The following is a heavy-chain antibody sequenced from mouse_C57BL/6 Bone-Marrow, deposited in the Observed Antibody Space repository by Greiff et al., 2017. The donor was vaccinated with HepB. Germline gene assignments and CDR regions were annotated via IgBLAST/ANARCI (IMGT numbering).Heavy chain of an antibody. J-gene: IGHJ2*01. CDR2: ISDGGSYT. CDR1: GFTFSSYA. CDR3: ARSSTMITTYFDY. V-gene: IGHV5-4*01. Sequence: DVHLVESGGGLVKPGGSLKLSCAASGFTFSSYAMSWVRQTPEKRLEWVATISDGGSYTYYPDNVKGRFTISRDNAKNNLYLQMSHLKSEDTAMYYCARSSTMITTYFDYWGQGTTLTVSS. D-gene: IGHD2-4*01.